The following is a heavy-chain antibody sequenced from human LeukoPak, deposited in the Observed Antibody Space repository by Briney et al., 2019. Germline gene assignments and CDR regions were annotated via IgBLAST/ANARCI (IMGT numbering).Heavy chain of an antibody. V-gene: IGHV3-21*04. Sequence: GGSLRLSCAASGFTFSSYSMNWVRQAPGKGLEWVSSISSSSSYTYYADSVKGRFTISRDNSKNTLYLQMNSLRAEDTAVYYCAKDGYSSGWYFDYWGQGTLVTVSS. CDR3: AKDGYSSGWYFDY. CDR1: GFTFSSYS. D-gene: IGHD6-19*01. CDR2: ISSSSSYT. J-gene: IGHJ4*02.